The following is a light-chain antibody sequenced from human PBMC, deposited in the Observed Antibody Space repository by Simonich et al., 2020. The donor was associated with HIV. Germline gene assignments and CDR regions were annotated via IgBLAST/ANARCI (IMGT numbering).Light chain of an antibody. CDR1: KLGDKY. J-gene: IGLJ3*02. CDR3: QVWDSSTV. V-gene: IGLV3-1*01. Sequence: SYELTQPPSVSVSPGQTASITCSGDKLGDKYTCWYQQKPAQSPVLVIYQDTNRPSGIPERFSGSNSGNTATLTISGTQAMDEADYYCQVWDSSTVFGGGTKLTVL. CDR2: QDT.